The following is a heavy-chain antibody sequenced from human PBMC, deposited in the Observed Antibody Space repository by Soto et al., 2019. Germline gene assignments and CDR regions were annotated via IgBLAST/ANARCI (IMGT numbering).Heavy chain of an antibody. CDR3: ARELSGYRTHWTFDY. Sequence: ASVKVSCKASGYTFTSYAMHWVRQAPGQRLEWMGWINAGNGNTKYSQKFQGRVTITRDTSASTAYMELSSLRSEDTAVYYCARELSGYRTHWTFDYWGQGTLVTVS. CDR1: GYTFTSYA. V-gene: IGHV1-3*01. CDR2: INAGNGNT. J-gene: IGHJ4*02. D-gene: IGHD3-22*01.